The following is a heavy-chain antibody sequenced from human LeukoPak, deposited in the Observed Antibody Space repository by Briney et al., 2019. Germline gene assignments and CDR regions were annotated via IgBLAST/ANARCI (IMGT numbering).Heavy chain of an antibody. D-gene: IGHD3-10*01. CDR1: SGSISSYY. J-gene: IGHJ5*02. V-gene: IGHV4-59*12. Sequence: SETLSLTCSVSSGSISSYYWSWIRQPPGKGLEWIGYIYYSGSTNYNPSLKSRVTISVDTSKNQFSLKLSSVTAADTAAYYCARYARSGSNYPTNWFDPWGQGTLVTVSS. CDR3: ARYARSGSNYPTNWFDP. CDR2: IYYSGST.